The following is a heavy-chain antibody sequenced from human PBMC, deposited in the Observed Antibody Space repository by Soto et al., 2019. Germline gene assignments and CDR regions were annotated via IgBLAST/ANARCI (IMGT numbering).Heavy chain of an antibody. CDR2: ISYDGSNK. V-gene: IGHV3-30*18. CDR1: GFTFSSYG. J-gene: IGHJ4*02. D-gene: IGHD6-13*01. CDR3: AKERLNYSSSPFDY. Sequence: QVQLVESGGGVVQPGRSLRLSCAASGFTFSSYGMHWVRQAPGKGLEWVAVISYDGSNKYYADSVKGRFTISRDNSKNTLYLQMNSLRAEDTAVYYCAKERLNYSSSPFDYWGQGTLVTVSS.